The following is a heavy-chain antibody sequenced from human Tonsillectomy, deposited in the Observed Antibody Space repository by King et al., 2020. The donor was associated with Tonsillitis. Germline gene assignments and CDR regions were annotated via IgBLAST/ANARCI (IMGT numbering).Heavy chain of an antibody. CDR3: ARPPFMDV. CDR2: IYPGDSDT. Sequence: VQLVESGAEVKNPGESLKISCKASGYRFTSYWIAWVRQMPGKGLEWMGIIYPGDSDTRYSPSFQGQVTISADKSISTAYVQWSSLKASDTAMYYCARPPFMDVWGQGTTVTVSS. V-gene: IGHV5-51*01. CDR1: GYRFTSYW. J-gene: IGHJ6*02.